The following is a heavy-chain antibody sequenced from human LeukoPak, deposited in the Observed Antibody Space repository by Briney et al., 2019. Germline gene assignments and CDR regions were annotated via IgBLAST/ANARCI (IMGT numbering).Heavy chain of an antibody. CDR1: GGTFSSYA. Sequence: SVKVSCKASGGTFSSYAISWVRQAPGQGLEWMGGIIPIFGTASYAQKFQGRVTITTDESTSTAYMELSSLRSEDTAVYYCARALITGRGVDAFDIWGQGTMVTVSS. D-gene: IGHD1-20*01. V-gene: IGHV1-69*05. J-gene: IGHJ3*02. CDR2: IIPIFGTA. CDR3: ARALITGRGVDAFDI.